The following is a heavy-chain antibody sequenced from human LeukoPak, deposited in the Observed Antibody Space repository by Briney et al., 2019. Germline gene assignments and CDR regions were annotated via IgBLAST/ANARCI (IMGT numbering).Heavy chain of an antibody. Sequence: GGSLRLSCAASGFTFNSYAMSWVRQAAGKGLEWVSSINSRSTKIYYADSVKGRFTVSRDNTKNSLYLQMDSLRDEDTAVYFCAKESGDCGADCLALNDYWGQGTLVTVSS. CDR3: AKESGDCGADCLALNDY. CDR2: INSRSTKI. J-gene: IGHJ4*02. CDR1: GFTFNSYA. V-gene: IGHV3-21*01. D-gene: IGHD2-21*02.